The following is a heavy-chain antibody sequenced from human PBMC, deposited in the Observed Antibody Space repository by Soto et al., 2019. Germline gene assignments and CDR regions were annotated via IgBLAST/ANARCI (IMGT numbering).Heavy chain of an antibody. CDR3: ARGRRRAAAGKDYYYYYYMDV. CDR1: GGSISSGGYY. Sequence: QVQLQESGPGLVKPSQTLSLTCTVSGGSISSGGYYWSWIRQHPGKGLEWIGYIYYSGSTYYNPSLKSRVTLPVDTSKNQFSLKLSSVTAADTAVYYCARGRRRAAAGKDYYYYYYMDVWGKGTTVTVSS. V-gene: IGHV4-31*03. J-gene: IGHJ6*03. CDR2: IYYSGST. D-gene: IGHD6-13*01.